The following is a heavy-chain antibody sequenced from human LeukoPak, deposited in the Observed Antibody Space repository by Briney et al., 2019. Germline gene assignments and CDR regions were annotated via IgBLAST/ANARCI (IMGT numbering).Heavy chain of an antibody. Sequence: ASVKVSCKAFGYTFTSNYMHWVRQAPGQGPEWMGVISPSGGSTTYAQKFQGRVTMTRDTTISTAYMELSRLRSDDTAVYYCARRFRRVIGSGRYYYYYMDVWGKGTTVTVSS. J-gene: IGHJ6*03. V-gene: IGHV1-46*01. CDR1: GYTFTSNY. D-gene: IGHD3-10*01. CDR3: ARRFRRVIGSGRYYYYYMDV. CDR2: ISPSGGST.